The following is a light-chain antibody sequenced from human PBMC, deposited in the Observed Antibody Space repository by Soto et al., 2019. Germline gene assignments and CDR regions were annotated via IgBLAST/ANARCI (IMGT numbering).Light chain of an antibody. J-gene: IGKJ4*01. Sequence: DIELTQSPSVLSASVGDRVTITCLASQGISIYLAWFQQKPGKAPKLLIYAASTLQGGVPSRFSGRGSGTEFTLTIRSLQPEEFASYSCQQLHTFPLTFGGGTRVE. V-gene: IGKV1-9*01. CDR3: QQLHTFPLT. CDR2: AAS. CDR1: QGISIY.